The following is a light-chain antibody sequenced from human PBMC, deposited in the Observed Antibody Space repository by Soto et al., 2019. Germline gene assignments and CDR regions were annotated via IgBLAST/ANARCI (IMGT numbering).Light chain of an antibody. Sequence: QSVLTQPPSVSGSPGQSVAISCTGTSSDVGSYNRVAWYQHPPGTAPKLIIYDVTNRPSGVPDRFSGSKSGNTASLTISGLQAEDEADYYCNSFTTSSTYVFGTGTKLTVL. J-gene: IGLJ1*01. CDR2: DVT. V-gene: IGLV2-18*02. CDR1: SSDVGSYNR. CDR3: NSFTTSSTYV.